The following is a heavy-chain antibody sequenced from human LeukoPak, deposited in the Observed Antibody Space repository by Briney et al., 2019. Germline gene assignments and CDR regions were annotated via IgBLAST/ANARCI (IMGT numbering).Heavy chain of an antibody. J-gene: IGHJ4*02. CDR2: IKPDGSEK. CDR3: ARGQYTDGLSY. CDR1: GFTFSSYW. V-gene: IGHV3-7*03. D-gene: IGHD5-24*01. Sequence: GGSLRLSCAASGFTFSSYWMTWVRQAPGKGLEWVAIIKPDGSEKYYVDSVKGRFTISRDNAENSLFLQMNGLRPEDTAVFYCARGQYTDGLSYWGQGTLVTVSS.